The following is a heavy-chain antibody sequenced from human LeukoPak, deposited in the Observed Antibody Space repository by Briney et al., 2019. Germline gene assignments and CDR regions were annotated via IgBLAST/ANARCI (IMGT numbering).Heavy chain of an antibody. CDR2: ISSSGDYI. CDR1: GFTFSSYS. Sequence: GGSLRLSCAASGFTFSSYSMNWVRQAPGKGLEWVSSISSSGDYIYYADSVKGRFTISRDNAKSSLFLQTNSLRAEDTAVYYCAKNLYCGGGSCYPSALGMDVWGQGTTVTVSS. J-gene: IGHJ6*02. V-gene: IGHV3-21*04. CDR3: AKNLYCGGGSCYPSALGMDV. D-gene: IGHD2-15*01.